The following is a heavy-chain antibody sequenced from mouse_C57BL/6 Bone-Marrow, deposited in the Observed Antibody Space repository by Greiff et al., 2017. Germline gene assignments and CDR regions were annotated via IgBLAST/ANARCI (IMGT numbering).Heavy chain of an antibody. D-gene: IGHD1-1*01. Sequence: VQLQQSGAELARPGASVKLSCTASGYTFTSYGISWVKQRTGQGLEWIGEIYPRSGNTYYNEKFKGKATLTADKSSSTAYMELRSLTSEDSAVYFCARYPYYYGSNYFDYWGQGTTLTVSS. V-gene: IGHV1-81*01. CDR1: GYTFTSYG. CDR2: IYPRSGNT. CDR3: ARYPYYYGSNYFDY. J-gene: IGHJ2*01.